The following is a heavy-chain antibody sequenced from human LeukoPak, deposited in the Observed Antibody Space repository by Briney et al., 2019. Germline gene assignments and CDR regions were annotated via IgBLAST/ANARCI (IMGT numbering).Heavy chain of an antibody. V-gene: IGHV4-34*01. D-gene: IGHD1-26*01. CDR2: INHSGST. CDR3: ARLGGSPYYYYYGMDV. J-gene: IGHJ6*02. CDR1: GGSFSGYH. Sequence: SETLSLTCAVYGGSFSGYHWSWIRQPPGKGLEWIGEINHSGSTNYNPSLKSRVTISVDTSKNQFPLKLSSVTAADTAVYYCARLGGSPYYYYYGMDVWGQGTTVTVSS.